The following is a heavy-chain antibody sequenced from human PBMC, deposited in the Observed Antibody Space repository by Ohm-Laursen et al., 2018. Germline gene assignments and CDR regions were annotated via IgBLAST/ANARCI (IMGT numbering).Heavy chain of an antibody. D-gene: IGHD1-1*01. J-gene: IGHJ4*02. CDR3: AKGTTDVDY. Sequence: SLRLSCAASGFTFDDYAMHWVRQAPGKGLEWVSGISWNSGNIVYADSVKGRFTISRDNAKSSLYLQMNSLRAEDTAVYYCAKGTTDVDYWGQGTLVTVSS. CDR2: ISWNSGNI. V-gene: IGHV3-9*01. CDR1: GFTFDDYA.